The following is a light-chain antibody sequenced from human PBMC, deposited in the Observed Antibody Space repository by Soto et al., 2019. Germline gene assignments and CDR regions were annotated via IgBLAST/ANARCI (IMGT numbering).Light chain of an antibody. CDR1: SSDVGGYNY. J-gene: IGLJ1*01. CDR3: TSFTSTSTHV. Sequence: QSALTQPASVSGSPGQSITISCTGTSSDVGGYNYVSWYQQHPGKAPKRMIYEVNNRPSGVSNRFSGSKSGNTASLTISGLQAEDEADYYCTSFTSTSTHVFGTGTKVTVL. V-gene: IGLV2-14*01. CDR2: EVN.